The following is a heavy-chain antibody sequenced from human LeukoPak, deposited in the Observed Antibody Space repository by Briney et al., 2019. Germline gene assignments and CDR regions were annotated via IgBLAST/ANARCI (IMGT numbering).Heavy chain of an antibody. J-gene: IGHJ4*02. CDR3: AKDRWTSGTSSFDC. CDR2: ISGSGDTT. V-gene: IGHV3-23*01. D-gene: IGHD1-26*01. Sequence: GGSLRLSCAASGLTFSDYPMSWVRQTPEKGPEWVSGISGSGDTTYYADSVKGRFAISRDNFKNTLYLQMNSLRVEDTAVYYCAKDRWTSGTSSFDCWGQGTLVTVSS. CDR1: GLTFSDYP.